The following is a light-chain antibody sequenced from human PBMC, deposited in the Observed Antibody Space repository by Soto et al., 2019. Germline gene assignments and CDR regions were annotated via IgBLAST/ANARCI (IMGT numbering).Light chain of an antibody. V-gene: IGLV2-8*01. Sequence: QAVVTQPPSASGSRGQSVTISCTGTNIDGNYVSWFQQHPGKAPKLIIYEVSNRPSGVPGRFSGSKSGNTASLTVSGLQADDETDYYCSSYAGSDIRVFGGGTKLTVL. J-gene: IGLJ3*02. CDR3: SSYAGSDIRV. CDR2: EVS. CDR1: NIDGNY.